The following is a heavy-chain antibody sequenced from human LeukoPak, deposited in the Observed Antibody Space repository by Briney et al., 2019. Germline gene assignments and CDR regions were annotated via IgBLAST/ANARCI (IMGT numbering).Heavy chain of an antibody. CDR3: ARVGGAMVATPHYYYYMDV. J-gene: IGHJ6*03. Sequence: ASVKVSFKASGYTFTSYDINWVRQATGQGLEWMGWMNPNSGNTGYAQKFQGRVTMTRNTSISTAYMELSSLRSEDTAVYYCARVGGAMVATPHYYYYMDVWGKGTTVTISS. CDR1: GYTFTSYD. CDR2: MNPNSGNT. V-gene: IGHV1-8*01. D-gene: IGHD5-18*01.